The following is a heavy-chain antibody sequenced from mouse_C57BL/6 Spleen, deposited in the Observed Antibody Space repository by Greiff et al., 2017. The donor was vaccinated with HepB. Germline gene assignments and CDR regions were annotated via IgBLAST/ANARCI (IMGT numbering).Heavy chain of an antibody. D-gene: IGHD2-5*01. J-gene: IGHJ1*03. V-gene: IGHV1-64*01. CDR1: GYTFTSYW. Sequence: VQLQQPGAELVKPGASVKLSCKASGYTFTSYWMHWVKQRPGQGLEWIGMIHPNSGSTNYNEKFKSKATLTVDKSSSTAYMQLSSLTSEDSAVYFCARYSFYYSNSRGYFDVWGTGTTVTVSS. CDR3: ARYSFYYSNSRGYFDV. CDR2: IHPNSGST.